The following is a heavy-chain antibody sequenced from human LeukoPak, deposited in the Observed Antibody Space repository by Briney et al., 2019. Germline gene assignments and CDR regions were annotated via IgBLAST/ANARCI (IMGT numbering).Heavy chain of an antibody. J-gene: IGHJ4*02. CDR1: GFTFNDYT. D-gene: IGHD3-3*01. V-gene: IGHV3-21*01. CDR3: ARERNFYYFDY. CDR2: ITGDCNYI. Sequence: GGSLRLSCAASGFTFNDYTMTWVRQAPGKGLEWVSSITGDCNYIFYADSVKGRFTISRDDAQNSLFLELNSLRGEDTAVYYCARERNFYYFDYWGQGALVTVSS.